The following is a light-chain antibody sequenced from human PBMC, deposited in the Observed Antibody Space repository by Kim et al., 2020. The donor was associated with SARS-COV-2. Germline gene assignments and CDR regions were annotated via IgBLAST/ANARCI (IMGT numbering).Light chain of an antibody. V-gene: IGLV6-57*03. CDR3: QSYDNNNPFI. J-gene: IGLJ1*01. CDR2: EDN. CDR1: SGSVGSNY. Sequence: KTVTISCTRSSGSVGSNYVQWYQQRPGSAPTTVIYEDNQRPSGVPDRFSGSIDTSSNSASLNISGLTTEDEADYYCQSYDNNNPFIFGAGTKVTVL.